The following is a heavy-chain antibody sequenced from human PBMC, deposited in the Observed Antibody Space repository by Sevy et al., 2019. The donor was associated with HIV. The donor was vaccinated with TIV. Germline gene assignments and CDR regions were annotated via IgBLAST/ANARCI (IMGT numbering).Heavy chain of an antibody. D-gene: IGHD1-26*01. CDR1: GFTFSSYA. CDR2: ISGSGGST. Sequence: GGSLRLSCAASGFTFSSYAMSWVRQAPGKGLEWVSAISGSGGSTYYADSVKGRFTISRDNSKNTLYLQMNSLRAEDTAVYYCAKELRGSIVGATHPFDYWGQGTLVTVSS. V-gene: IGHV3-23*01. J-gene: IGHJ4*02. CDR3: AKELRGSIVGATHPFDY.